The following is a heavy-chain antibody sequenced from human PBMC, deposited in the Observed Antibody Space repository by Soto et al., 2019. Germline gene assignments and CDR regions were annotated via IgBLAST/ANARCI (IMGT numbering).Heavy chain of an antibody. Sequence: ASVKVSCKASGYTFTSYGISWVRQAPGQGLEWMGWISAYNGNTNYAQKLQGRVTMTTDTSTSTAYMELRSLRSDDTAVYYCARFVPLVAFRYYGMSFWGQGSSVPVSS. CDR1: GYTFTSYG. J-gene: IGHJ6*02. D-gene: IGHD5-12*01. CDR2: ISAYNGNT. CDR3: ARFVPLVAFRYYGMSF. V-gene: IGHV1-18*01.